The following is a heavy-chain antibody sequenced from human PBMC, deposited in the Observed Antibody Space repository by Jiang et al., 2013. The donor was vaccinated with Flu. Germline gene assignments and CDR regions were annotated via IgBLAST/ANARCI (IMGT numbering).Heavy chain of an antibody. Sequence: VQLVESGAEVKKPGSSVKVSCKASGGTFSSYGISWVRQAPGQGLEWMGGIIPMFATTNYAQKFQGRVTITADESTSTAYMELSSLRSEDTAVYYCARDRLGFGSGFGTYDHYYYGMDVWGPRDHGSPSPQ. CDR3: ARDRLGFGSGFGTYDHYYYGMDV. V-gene: IGHV1-69*01. D-gene: IGHD3-10*01. J-gene: IGHJ6*01. CDR1: GGTFSSYG. CDR2: IIPMFATT.